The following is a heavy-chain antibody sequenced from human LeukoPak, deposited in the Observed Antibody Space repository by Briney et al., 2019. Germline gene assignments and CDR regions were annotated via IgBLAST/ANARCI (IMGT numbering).Heavy chain of an antibody. CDR2: IYYSGST. D-gene: IGHD3-22*01. CDR3: ARGGRYYYDVDY. Sequence: SETLSLTCTVSGGSISSYYWSWIRQPPGKGLEWIGYIYYSGSTNYNPSLKSRVTISVDTSKNQFSLKLSSVTAAYTAVYYCARGGRYYYDVDYWGQGTLVTVSS. V-gene: IGHV4-59*01. J-gene: IGHJ4*02. CDR1: GGSISSYY.